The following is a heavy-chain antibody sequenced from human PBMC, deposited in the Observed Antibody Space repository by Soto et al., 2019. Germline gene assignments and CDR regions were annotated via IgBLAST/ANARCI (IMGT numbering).Heavy chain of an antibody. V-gene: IGHV4-61*01. Sequence: SETLSLTCTVSGGSISSSSYYWGWIRQPPGKGLEWIGYIYYSGSTNYNPSLKSRVTISVDTSKNQFSLKLSSVTAADTAVYYCAREYSSSWYWFDPWGQGTLVTVSS. CDR2: IYYSGST. CDR3: AREYSSSWYWFDP. D-gene: IGHD6-13*01. CDR1: GGSISSSSYY. J-gene: IGHJ5*02.